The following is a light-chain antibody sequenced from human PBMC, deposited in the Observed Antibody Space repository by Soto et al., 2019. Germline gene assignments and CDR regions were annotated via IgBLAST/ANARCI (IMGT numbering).Light chain of an antibody. CDR2: DVS. J-gene: IGKJ1*01. CDR1: QTISTW. CDR3: QQYNTFST. V-gene: IGKV1-5*01. Sequence: DIQMTQSPSSVSASVGDRFTITCRASQTISTWLAWYQQKPGKAPKLLIFDVSSLESGVPSRFSGSGSGTEFTLTITSLQPDDFATYYCQQYNTFSTFGQGTKVDIK.